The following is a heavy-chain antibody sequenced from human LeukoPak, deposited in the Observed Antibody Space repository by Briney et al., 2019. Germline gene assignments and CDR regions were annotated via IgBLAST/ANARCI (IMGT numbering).Heavy chain of an antibody. D-gene: IGHD6-13*01. CDR2: IYSGGST. V-gene: IGHV3-53*05. CDR1: GFTVSSNY. J-gene: IGHJ4*02. CDR3: ARGYSSSWLGYFDY. Sequence: GGSLRLSCAASGFTVSSNYMTWVRQAPGMGLEWVSVIYSGGSTYYADSVKGRFTISRDTSKNTVYLQMNSLGTEDTAFYYCARGYSSSWLGYFDYWGQGTLVTVSS.